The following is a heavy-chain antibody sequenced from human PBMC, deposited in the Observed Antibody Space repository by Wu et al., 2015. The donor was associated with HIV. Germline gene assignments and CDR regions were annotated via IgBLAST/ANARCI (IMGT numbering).Heavy chain of an antibody. V-gene: IGHV1-2*02. Sequence: QVQLVQSGAEMKEPGASVKVSCKASGFTFTDYYFHWVRQAPGQGLEWMGWINSNSDGFNYDTKYIQKFQGRVTMTRDMSINTAYMELSGLRSDDTAVYFCARYYGNWYLDVWAVAPHHCLF. CDR2: INSNSDGFNYDT. CDR3: ARYYGNWYLDV. CDR1: GFTFTDYY. J-gene: IGHJ2*01. D-gene: IGHD3-16*01.